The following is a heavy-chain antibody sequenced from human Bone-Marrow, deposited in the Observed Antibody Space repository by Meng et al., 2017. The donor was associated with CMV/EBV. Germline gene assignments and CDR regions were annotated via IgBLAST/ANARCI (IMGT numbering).Heavy chain of an antibody. D-gene: IGHD3-16*01. J-gene: IGHJ4*02. Sequence: ESLKISCAASGFTFSSYAMSWVRQAPGKGLEWIGEINHSGSTNYNPSLKSRVTISVDTSKNQFSLKLSSVTAADTAVYYCARDGLGEAPDYWGQGTLVTVSS. V-gene: IGHV4-34*01. CDR3: ARDGLGEAPDY. CDR2: INHSGST. CDR1: GFTFSSYA.